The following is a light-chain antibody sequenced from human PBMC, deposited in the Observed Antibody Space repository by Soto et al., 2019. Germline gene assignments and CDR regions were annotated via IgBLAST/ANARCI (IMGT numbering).Light chain of an antibody. CDR2: GAS. Sequence: EIVMTQSPATLSVSPGERATLSCRASQSVSSSYLARYQQKPGQAPRLLIYGASSRATGIPDRFSGSVSGTDFTLTISRLEPEDFAVYYCQQYGSSWTFGQGTKVDIK. V-gene: IGKV3-20*01. J-gene: IGKJ1*01. CDR1: QSVSSSY. CDR3: QQYGSSWT.